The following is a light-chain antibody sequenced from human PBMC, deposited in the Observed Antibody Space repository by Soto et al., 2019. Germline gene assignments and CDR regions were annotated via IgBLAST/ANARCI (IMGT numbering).Light chain of an antibody. J-gene: IGKJ1*01. V-gene: IGKV1-5*01. Sequence: DIQMTQSPSTLSASVGDRVTITCRASQSISSWLAWYQQKPGKAPMLLIYDASSLESGVPSRFSGSGAGTDFTLTISIVPEDDFANYCCQRYNSYWTFGQGTKVEIK. CDR3: QRYNSYWT. CDR2: DAS. CDR1: QSISSW.